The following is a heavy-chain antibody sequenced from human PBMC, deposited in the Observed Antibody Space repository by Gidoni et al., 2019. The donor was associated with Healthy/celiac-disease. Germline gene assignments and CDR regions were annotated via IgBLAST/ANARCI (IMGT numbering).Heavy chain of an antibody. J-gene: IGHJ4*02. CDR2: VSAYNGNT. CDR1: GYTFTSSG. Sequence: QAQLVQSGAEVKKPGASVKVSCQASGYTFTSSGISWVRQAPGQGLEWMGWVSAYNGNTNYAQGLQGRVTMTTDTSTSTAYMELRSLRSDDTAVYYCARARGREGKNDNWGQGTLVTVSS. V-gene: IGHV1-18*01. CDR3: ARARGREGKNDN. D-gene: IGHD1-26*01.